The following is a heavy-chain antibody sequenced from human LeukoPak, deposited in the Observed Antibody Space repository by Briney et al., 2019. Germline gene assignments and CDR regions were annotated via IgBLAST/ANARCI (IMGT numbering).Heavy chain of an antibody. CDR2: MSWNSGSM. CDR3: ARHNGPFDAFYI. CDR1: GFTFDDYA. J-gene: IGHJ3*02. D-gene: IGHD2/OR15-2a*01. V-gene: IGHV3-9*01. Sequence: TGGSLRLSCAASGFTFDDYAMHWVRQAPGKGLEWVSGMSWNSGSMDYADSVKGRFTISRDNAKNSLYLHMHSQRAEHTAVYYWARHNGPFDAFYIWGEGKMVTVSS.